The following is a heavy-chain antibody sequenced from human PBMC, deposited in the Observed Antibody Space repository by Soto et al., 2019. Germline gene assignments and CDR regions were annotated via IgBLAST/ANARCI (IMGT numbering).Heavy chain of an antibody. CDR1: GYTFTSYG. V-gene: IGHV1-18*01. CDR3: ARDRGGSGSYYANDAFDI. Sequence: ASVKVSCKASGYTFTSYGISWVRQAPGQGLEWMGWISAYNGNTNYAQKLQGRVTMTTDTSTSTAYMELRSLRSDDTAVYYCARDRGGSGSYYANDAFDIWGQGTMVTVSS. CDR2: ISAYNGNT. D-gene: IGHD3-10*01. J-gene: IGHJ3*02.